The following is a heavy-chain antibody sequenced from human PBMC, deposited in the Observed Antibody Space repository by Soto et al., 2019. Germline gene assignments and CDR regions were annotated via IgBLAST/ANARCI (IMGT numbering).Heavy chain of an antibody. CDR1: GGSIRSGDSY. J-gene: IGHJ4*02. D-gene: IGHD3-22*01. Sequence: SETLSLTCTVSGGSIRSGDSYWSWIRQPPGKGLEWIGYIYYSGSTYYNPSLKSRVTISLDTSKNKFSLNLSSVTAADTAVYYCARTHYSDRSGTDYWGQGTLVTVS. CDR2: IYYSGST. V-gene: IGHV4-30-4*01. CDR3: ARTHYSDRSGTDY.